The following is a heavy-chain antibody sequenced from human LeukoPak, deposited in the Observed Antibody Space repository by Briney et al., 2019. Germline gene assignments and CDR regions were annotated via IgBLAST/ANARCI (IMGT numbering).Heavy chain of an antibody. J-gene: IGHJ3*02. D-gene: IGHD2/OR15-2a*01. CDR3: AKGYTTASSLQYTFDI. Sequence: PGGSLRLSCAASGFTFSSYAMSWVRQAPGKGLEWVSTFSGSGVSTYYADSVKGRFTIARDNSKNTLSLQMNSLRAEDTAVYYCAKGYTTASSLQYTFDIWGQGTMVTVSS. CDR1: GFTFSSYA. V-gene: IGHV3-23*01. CDR2: FSGSGVST.